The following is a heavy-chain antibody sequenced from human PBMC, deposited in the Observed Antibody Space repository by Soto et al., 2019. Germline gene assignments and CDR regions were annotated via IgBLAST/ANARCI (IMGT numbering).Heavy chain of an antibody. CDR1: GFTFSSYS. J-gene: IGHJ5*02. Sequence: GGSLRLSCAASGFTFSSYSMNWVRQAPGKGLEWGSSTSSSSSYIYYADSVKGRFTISGDNAKNSLYLQMNSLRAEDTAVYYVARGPPQDTLLMVYAMYNWFEPWGQGTLVTVSS. D-gene: IGHD2-8*01. CDR3: ARGPPQDTLLMVYAMYNWFEP. CDR2: TSSSSSYI. V-gene: IGHV3-21*01.